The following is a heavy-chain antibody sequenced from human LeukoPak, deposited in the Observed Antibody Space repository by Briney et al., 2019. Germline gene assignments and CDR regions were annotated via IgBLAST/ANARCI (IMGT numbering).Heavy chain of an antibody. Sequence: GGSLRLPCAASGFTFSSYAMSWVRQAPGKGLEWVSAISGSGGSTYYADSVKGRFTISRDNSKNTLYLQMNSLRAEDTAVYYCAKDPDIVVVPAAIWFDPWGQGTLVTVSS. CDR2: ISGSGGST. D-gene: IGHD2-2*01. J-gene: IGHJ5*02. CDR3: AKDPDIVVVPAAIWFDP. V-gene: IGHV3-23*01. CDR1: GFTFSSYA.